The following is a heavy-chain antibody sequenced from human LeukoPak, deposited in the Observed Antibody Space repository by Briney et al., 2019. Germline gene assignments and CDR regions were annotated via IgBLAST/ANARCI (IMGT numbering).Heavy chain of an antibody. CDR3: ARIAFSGYYYFDY. Sequence: SETLPLTCTVSGGSISSRGFFWGWIRQPPGKGPEWIGSVYYDGVTYYNRSFQSRVTMSLDKSTNRFSLRLSSVTAADTAVYYCARIAFSGYYYFDYWGQGTLVTVSS. D-gene: IGHD3-22*01. CDR2: VYYDGVT. J-gene: IGHJ4*02. V-gene: IGHV4-39*01. CDR1: GGSISSRGFF.